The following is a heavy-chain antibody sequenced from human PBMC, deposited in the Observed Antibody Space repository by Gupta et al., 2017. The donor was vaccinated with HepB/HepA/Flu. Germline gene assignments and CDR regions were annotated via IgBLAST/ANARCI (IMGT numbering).Heavy chain of an antibody. CDR1: GGSVSSGTYY. CDR2: VFYNGNS. V-gene: IGHV4-61*01. Sequence: QVQLQESGPGLVKPSETLSLTCTVSGGSVSSGTYYWSWIRQPPGKALEWIGHVFYNGNSNSNPSLKSRVTISIDTSKNQFSLRLNSVTAADTAVYYCARGGRFLDLYDYWGQGTLVTVSS. CDR3: ARGGRFLDLYDY. J-gene: IGHJ4*02. D-gene: IGHD3/OR15-3a*01.